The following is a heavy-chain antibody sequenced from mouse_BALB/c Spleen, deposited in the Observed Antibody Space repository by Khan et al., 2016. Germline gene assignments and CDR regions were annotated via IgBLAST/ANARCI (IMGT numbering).Heavy chain of an antibody. CDR3: TISFYDNCAWFAY. D-gene: IGHD1-1*01. CDR2: ISYDGIH. Sequence: EVQLQESGPGLVKPSQSLSLTCSVTGYSITSGYYWNWIRQFPGNKLEWMGYISYDGIHNYNPSLKNRISITRDTSKNQFFLKLNSVTTEDTATYYCTISFYDNCAWFAYWGQGTLVTVSA. CDR1: GYSITSGYY. V-gene: IGHV3-6*02. J-gene: IGHJ3*01.